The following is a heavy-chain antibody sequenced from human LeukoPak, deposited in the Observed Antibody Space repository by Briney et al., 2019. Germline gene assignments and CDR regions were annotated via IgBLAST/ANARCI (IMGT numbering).Heavy chain of an antibody. CDR2: IYTSGST. D-gene: IGHD3-10*01. Sequence: PSETLSLTCTVSGGSISSGSYYWSWIRQPAGKGLEWIGRIYTSGSTNYNPSLKSRVTISVDTSKNQFSLKLSSVTAADTAVYYCARGDYSSGSYYDIWGQGTMVTVSS. J-gene: IGHJ3*02. CDR1: GGSISSGSYY. V-gene: IGHV4-61*02. CDR3: ARGDYSSGSYYDI.